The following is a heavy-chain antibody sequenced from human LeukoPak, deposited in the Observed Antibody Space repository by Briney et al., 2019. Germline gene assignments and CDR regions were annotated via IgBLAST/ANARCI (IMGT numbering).Heavy chain of an antibody. Sequence: SETLSLTCAVYGGSFSGYYWSWLRQPPGKGLEGVGEINHSGSTNYNPSLKSRVTISVDTSKNPFSLKLSSVTAADTAVYYCASRRITMVRGVIRGRYFDYWGQGTLVTVSS. J-gene: IGHJ4*02. CDR3: ASRRITMVRGVIRGRYFDY. CDR2: INHSGST. V-gene: IGHV4-34*01. D-gene: IGHD3-10*01. CDR1: GGSFSGYY.